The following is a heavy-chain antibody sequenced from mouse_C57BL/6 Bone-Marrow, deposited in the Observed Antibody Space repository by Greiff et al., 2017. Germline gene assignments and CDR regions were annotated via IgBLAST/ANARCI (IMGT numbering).Heavy chain of an antibody. CDR3: ARGGYGTFAY. Sequence: QVQLKESGPELVKPGASVKMSCKASGYTFTDYVISWVKQRTGQGLEWIGELFPGSGSTYYNEKFKGKATRTADKSSNTAYLQLSSLTSEDSAVYFCARGGYGTFAYWGQGTLVTVSA. V-gene: IGHV1-77*01. CDR1: GYTFTDYV. D-gene: IGHD1-1*01. CDR2: LFPGSGST. J-gene: IGHJ3*01.